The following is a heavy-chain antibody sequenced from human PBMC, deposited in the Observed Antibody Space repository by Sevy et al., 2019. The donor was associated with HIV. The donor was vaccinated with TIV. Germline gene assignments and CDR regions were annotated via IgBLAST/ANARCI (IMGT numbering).Heavy chain of an antibody. D-gene: IGHD5-18*01. CDR2: IIPIFGTA. CDR3: ARGITSMFGGGYYFDY. J-gene: IGHJ4*02. Sequence: ASVKVSCKASGGTFSSYAISWVRQAPGQGLEWMGGIIPIFGTANYAQKFQGRVTITADESTRTTYMELSSLRSEDTAVYFCARGITSMFGGGYYFDYWGQGTLVTVSS. CDR1: GGTFSSYA. V-gene: IGHV1-69*13.